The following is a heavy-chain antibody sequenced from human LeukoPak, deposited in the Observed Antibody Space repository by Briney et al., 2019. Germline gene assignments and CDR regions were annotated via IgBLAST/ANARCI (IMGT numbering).Heavy chain of an antibody. CDR2: ISYDGSNK. J-gene: IGHJ4*02. V-gene: IGHV3-30-3*01. CDR1: GFTFSSYA. CDR3: ARDTDY. Sequence: GRSLRLSCAASGFTFSSYAMHWVRQAPGKGLEWVAVISYDGSNKYYADSVKGRFTISRDNPKNTLYLQMNSLRAEDTAVYYCARDTDYWGQGTLVTVSS.